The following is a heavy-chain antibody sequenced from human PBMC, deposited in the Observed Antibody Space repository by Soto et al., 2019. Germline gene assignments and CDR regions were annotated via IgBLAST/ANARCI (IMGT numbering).Heavy chain of an antibody. D-gene: IGHD5-18*01. CDR1: GYSFTSYW. Sequence: GESLKISCKGSGYSFTSYWIGWVRQMPAKGLEWMGIIYPGDSDTRYSPSFQGQVTISADKSISTAYLQWSSLKASDTAMYYCARLNGMDYSYGFGSHIDYWGQGTLVTVSS. J-gene: IGHJ4*02. V-gene: IGHV5-51*01. CDR3: ARLNGMDYSYGFGSHIDY. CDR2: IYPGDSDT.